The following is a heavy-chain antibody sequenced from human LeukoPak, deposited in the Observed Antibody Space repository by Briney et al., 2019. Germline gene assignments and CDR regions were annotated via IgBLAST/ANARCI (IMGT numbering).Heavy chain of an antibody. Sequence: PSETLSLTCAVYGGSFSGYYWSWIRLPPGKGLEWIGDINHSGSTSYNPSLKSRVTISVDTSKNQFSLKLRSVTAADTAVYYCARHTDYGSNSGLGFDYWGQGTLVTVSS. CDR3: ARHTDYGSNSGLGFDY. D-gene: IGHD4-23*01. V-gene: IGHV4-34*01. J-gene: IGHJ4*02. CDR2: INHSGST. CDR1: GGSFSGYY.